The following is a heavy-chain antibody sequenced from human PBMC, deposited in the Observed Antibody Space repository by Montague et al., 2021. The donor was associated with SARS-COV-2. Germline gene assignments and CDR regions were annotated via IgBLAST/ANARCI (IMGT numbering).Heavy chain of an antibody. CDR2: LWFDGSNA. J-gene: IGHJ4*02. D-gene: IGHD2-15*01. V-gene: IGHV3-33*01. CDR3: ARGQVCSGGGCYITFDL. CDR1: GFTFRNNA. Sequence: SLRLSCAASGFTFRNNAMHWVRQAPGKGLEWVAGLWFDGSNAEYGDAVKGRFTISRDNSKSTLYLQMNSLRAEDTAVYYCARGQVCSGGGCYITFDLWGQGSLVTVSS.